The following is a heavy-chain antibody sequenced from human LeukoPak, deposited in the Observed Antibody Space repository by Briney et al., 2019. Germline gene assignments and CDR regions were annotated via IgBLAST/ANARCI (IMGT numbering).Heavy chain of an antibody. J-gene: IGHJ4*02. CDR2: IIPILGIA. D-gene: IGHD3-22*01. CDR3: ARMYYYDSSGYYYYFDY. CDR1: GGTFSSYA. V-gene: IGHV1-69*10. Sequence: ASVKVSCKASGGTFSSYAISWVRQAPGQGLEWMGGIIPILGIANYAQKFQGRVTITADKSTSTAYMELSSLRSEDTAVYYCARMYYYDSSGYYYYFDYWGQGTLVTVSS.